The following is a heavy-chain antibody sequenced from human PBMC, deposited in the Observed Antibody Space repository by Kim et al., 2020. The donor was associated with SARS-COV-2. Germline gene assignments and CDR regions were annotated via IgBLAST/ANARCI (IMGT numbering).Heavy chain of an antibody. J-gene: IGHJ3*02. D-gene: IGHD3-22*01. V-gene: IGHV3-30*02. Sequence: SVKGRFSSARGNSKNTLYLQMNSLRAEDTAVYYCAKVGYYDSSGSHAFDIWGQGTMVTVSS. CDR3: AKVGYYDSSGSHAFDI.